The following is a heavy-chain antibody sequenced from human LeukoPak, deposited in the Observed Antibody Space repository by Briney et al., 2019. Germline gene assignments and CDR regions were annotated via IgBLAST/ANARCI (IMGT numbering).Heavy chain of an antibody. CDR2: IYTGANA. D-gene: IGHD3/OR15-3a*01. CDR1: CGSVINYY. V-gene: IGHV4-59*02. CDR3: ARGGLYANIRYDY. Sequence: PSETLSLTCTVSCGSVINYYWTWIRQPPGKGLEWIGYIYTGANAEYNPSLRSRVTISVDTSKNQFSLNLNSASTADTAVYYCARGGLYANIRYDYWGQGALVTVSS. J-gene: IGHJ4*02.